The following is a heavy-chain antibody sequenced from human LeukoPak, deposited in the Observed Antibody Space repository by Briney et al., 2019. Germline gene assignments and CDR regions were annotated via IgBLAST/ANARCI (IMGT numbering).Heavy chain of an antibody. CDR2: IYYSGST. D-gene: IGHD3-3*01. CDR1: GGSISSSSYY. CDR3: ARRSRGVLLEWLFPSYFDY. J-gene: IGHJ4*02. Sequence: SETLSLTCTVSGGSISSSSYYWGWIRQPPGKGLEWIGSIYYSGSTYYNPSLKSRVTISVDTSKNQFSLKLSSVTAADTAVYYCARRSRGVLLEWLFPSYFDYWGQGTLVTVSS. V-gene: IGHV4-39*01.